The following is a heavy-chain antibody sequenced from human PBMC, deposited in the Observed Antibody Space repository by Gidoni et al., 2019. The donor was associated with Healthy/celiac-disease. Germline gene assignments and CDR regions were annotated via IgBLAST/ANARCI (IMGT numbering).Heavy chain of an antibody. D-gene: IGHD3-3*01. CDR2: IRGKAYGGTT. CDR1: GFPLGDYA. J-gene: IGHJ4*02. V-gene: IGHV3-49*04. CDR3: TRVSWSGYVFDY. Sequence: EVPLVASGGGLVQPGRSLRLSCTASGFPLGDYAMSWVRQALGKGRGGVGCIRGKAYGGTTEYAASVKGRFTIARDDSKSIAYLQMNSLKTEDTAVYYCTRVSWSGYVFDYWGQGTLVTVSS.